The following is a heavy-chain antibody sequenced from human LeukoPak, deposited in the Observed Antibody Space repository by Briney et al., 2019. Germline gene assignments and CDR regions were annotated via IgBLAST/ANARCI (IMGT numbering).Heavy chain of an antibody. D-gene: IGHD3-22*01. Sequence: SETLSLTCTASGGSISSSSYYWGWIRQPPGKGLEWIGSIYYSGSTYYNPSLKSRVTISVDTSKNQFSLKLSSVTAADTAVYYCARRAHYYDSSGYLYWGQGTLVTVSS. V-gene: IGHV4-39*01. CDR2: IYYSGST. CDR3: ARRAHYYDSSGYLY. J-gene: IGHJ4*02. CDR1: GGSISSSSYY.